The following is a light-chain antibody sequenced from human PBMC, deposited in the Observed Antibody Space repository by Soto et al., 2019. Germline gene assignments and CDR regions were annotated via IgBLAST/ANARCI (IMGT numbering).Light chain of an antibody. CDR2: KAS. J-gene: IGKJ1*01. V-gene: IGKV1-5*03. Sequence: DIQMTQSPSTLSASVGDRVTITCRASQSISSWLAWYQQKPGTAPKLLIYKASVLESGVPSRFSGSGSGTEFTLTISRLQPEDVATYYCQHWSFGQGTKVDI. CDR1: QSISSW. CDR3: QHWS.